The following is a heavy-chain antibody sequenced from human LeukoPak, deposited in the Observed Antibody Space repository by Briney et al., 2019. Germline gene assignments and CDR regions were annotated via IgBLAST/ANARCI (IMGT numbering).Heavy chain of an antibody. CDR1: GYTFTGYY. D-gene: IGHD2-15*01. V-gene: IGHV1-2*02. CDR2: INPNSGGT. CDR3: ARARAANRYCSGGSCYSFFC. Sequence: ASVKVSCKASGYTFTGYYMHWVRQAPGQGLEWMGWINPNSGGTNYAQKFQGRVTMTRDTSISTAYMELSRLRSDDTAVYYCARARAANRYCSGGSCYSFFCWGQGTLVTVSS. J-gene: IGHJ4*02.